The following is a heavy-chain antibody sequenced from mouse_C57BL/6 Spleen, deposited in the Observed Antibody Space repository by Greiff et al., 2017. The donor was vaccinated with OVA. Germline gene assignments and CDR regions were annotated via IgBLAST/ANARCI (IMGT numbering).Heavy chain of an antibody. V-gene: IGHV1-22*01. CDR2: INPNNGGT. Sequence: VHVKQSGPELVKPGASVKMSCKASGYTFTDYNMHWVKQSHGKSLEWIGYINPNNGGTSYNQKFKGKATLTVNKSSSTAYMELRSLTSEDSAVYYCARDYLAWFAYWGQGTLVTVSA. J-gene: IGHJ3*01. CDR3: ARDYLAWFAY. D-gene: IGHD5-5*01. CDR1: GYTFTDYN.